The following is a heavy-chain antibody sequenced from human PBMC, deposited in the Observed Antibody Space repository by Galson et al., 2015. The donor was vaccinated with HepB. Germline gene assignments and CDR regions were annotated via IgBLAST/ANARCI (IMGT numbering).Heavy chain of an antibody. D-gene: IGHD6-6*01. CDR1: GFTFSSYG. J-gene: IGHJ4*02. CDR3: AKARSRAYYFDY. CDR2: ISYDGSNK. Sequence: SLRLSCAASGFTFSSYGMHWVRQAPGKGLEWVAVISYDGSNKYYADSVKGRFTISRDNSKNTLYLQMNSLRAEDTAVYYCAKARSRAYYFDYWGQGTLVTVSS. V-gene: IGHV3-30*18.